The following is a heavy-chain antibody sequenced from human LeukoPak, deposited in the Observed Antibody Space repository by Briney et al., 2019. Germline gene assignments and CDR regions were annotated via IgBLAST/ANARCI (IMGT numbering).Heavy chain of an antibody. CDR1: GGSFSGYY. V-gene: IGHV4-34*01. J-gene: IGHJ6*03. D-gene: IGHD2-15*01. CDR2: INHSGST. Sequence: SETLSLTCAVYGGSFSGYYWSWIRQPPGKGLEWIGEINHSGSTNYNPSLKSRVTISVDTSKNQFSLKLSSVTAADTAVYYCARGGGSQPLGYYYYYMDVWGKGTTVTVSS. CDR3: ARGGGSQPLGYYYYYMDV.